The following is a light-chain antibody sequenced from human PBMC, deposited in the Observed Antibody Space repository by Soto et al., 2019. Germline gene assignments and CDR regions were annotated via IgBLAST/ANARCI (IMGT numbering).Light chain of an antibody. CDR2: TVS. J-gene: IGKJ2*01. V-gene: IGKV2-40*01. CDR1: QSLLDSDDGNTY. CDR3: MQRLEFPPT. Sequence: DIVMTQTPVSLPVTPGEPASISCRSSQSLLDSDDGNTYLDWYLQKPGQSPQLLIYTVSYRASGVPDRFSGSGSGTDFTLKISRVEAEDVAVYYCMQRLEFPPTFGQGTKLEIK.